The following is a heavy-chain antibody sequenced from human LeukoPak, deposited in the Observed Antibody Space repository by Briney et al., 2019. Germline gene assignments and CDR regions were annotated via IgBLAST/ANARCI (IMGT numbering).Heavy chain of an antibody. Sequence: PGGSLRLSCAASRFTLSTYWMSWVRQAPGKGLEWVAHIKQDGSQEYYVDSVKGRFTISRDSAKNSLYLQMNSLRAEDTAVYYCAKDVEMATIYYFDYWGQGTLVTVSS. CDR2: IKQDGSQE. CDR1: RFTLSTYW. CDR3: AKDVEMATIYYFDY. D-gene: IGHD5-24*01. J-gene: IGHJ4*02. V-gene: IGHV3-7*01.